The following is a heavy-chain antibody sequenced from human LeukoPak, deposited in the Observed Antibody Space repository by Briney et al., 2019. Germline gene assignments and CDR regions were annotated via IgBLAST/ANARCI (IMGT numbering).Heavy chain of an antibody. J-gene: IGHJ4*02. Sequence: SETLSLTCTVSGGSISSYYWSWIRQPPGKGLEWIGYISYSGSTNYNPSLKSRVTISVDTSKNQFSLKLSSVTAADTAVYYCARAGSYSGYDWGAYYFDYWGQGTLVTVSS. V-gene: IGHV4-59*01. D-gene: IGHD5-12*01. CDR2: ISYSGST. CDR1: GGSISSYY. CDR3: ARAGSYSGYDWGAYYFDY.